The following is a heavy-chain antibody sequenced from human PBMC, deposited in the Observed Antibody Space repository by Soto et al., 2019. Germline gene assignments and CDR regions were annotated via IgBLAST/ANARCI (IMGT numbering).Heavy chain of an antibody. J-gene: IGHJ5*02. CDR1: GFTFTRYS. V-gene: IGHV3-21*06. Sequence: PVGSLRLSCAASGFTFTRYSMNWVRQAPGKGLEWVSSISSTTNYIYYGDSMKGRFTISRDNAKNSLYLEMNSLRAEDTAVYYCARGQRRELPKESWFDPWGQGTLVTVSS. CDR3: ARGQRRELPKESWFDP. CDR2: ISSTTNYI. D-gene: IGHD1-26*01.